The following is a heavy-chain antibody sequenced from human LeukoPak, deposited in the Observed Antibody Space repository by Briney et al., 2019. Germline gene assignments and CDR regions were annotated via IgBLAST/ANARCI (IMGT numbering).Heavy chain of an antibody. CDR3: ARSQGSLDY. CDR1: GLTFSSYS. D-gene: IGHD6-19*01. CDR2: VSSSSSSI. J-gene: IGHJ4*02. V-gene: IGHV3-48*01. Sequence: GGSLRLSCAASGLTFSSYSMNWVRQAPGKGLEWISYVSSSSSSIYYADSVKGRFTISRDNAKNSLYLQMNSLRAEDTAVYYCARSQGSLDYWGQGTLVTVSS.